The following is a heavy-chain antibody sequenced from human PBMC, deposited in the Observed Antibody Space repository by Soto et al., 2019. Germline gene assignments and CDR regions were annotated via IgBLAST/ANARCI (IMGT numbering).Heavy chain of an antibody. J-gene: IGHJ5*02. Sequence: PGGSLRLSCSASGFTFSSYAMSWVRQAPGKGLEWVSAISGSGGSTYYADSVKGRFTISRDNSKNTLYLQMNSLRAEDTAVYYCAKDHGELNWFDPWGQGTLVTVSS. CDR3: AKDHGELNWFDP. CDR1: GFTFSSYA. D-gene: IGHD1-26*01. V-gene: IGHV3-23*01. CDR2: ISGSGGST.